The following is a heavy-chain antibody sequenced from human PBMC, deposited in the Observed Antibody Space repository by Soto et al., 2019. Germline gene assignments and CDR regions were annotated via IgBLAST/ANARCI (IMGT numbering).Heavy chain of an antibody. CDR2: INAGNGNT. J-gene: IGHJ3*02. V-gene: IGHV1-3*01. Sequence: ASVKVSCKASGYTFTSYAMHWVRQAPGQRLEWMGWINAGNGNTKYSQKFQGRVTITRDTSASTAYMELSSPRSEDTAVYYCARDSPMGVAFDIWGQGTMVTVSS. CDR3: ARDSPMGVAFDI. CDR1: GYTFTSYA. D-gene: IGHD3-10*01.